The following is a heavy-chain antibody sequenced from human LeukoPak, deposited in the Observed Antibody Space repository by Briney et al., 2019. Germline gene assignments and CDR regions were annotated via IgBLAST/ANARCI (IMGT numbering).Heavy chain of an antibody. CDR3: AKRGSLWDLDY. Sequence: PGTSLRLSCVASGFTFSSYAMHWVRQAPGKGLEWVAVIRYDGSNKKYADSVKGRFTISRDNSKNTPYLQMNSLSPEDTAVYYCAKRGSLWDLDYWGQGTLVTVSS. CDR1: GFTFSSYA. J-gene: IGHJ4*02. V-gene: IGHV3-33*06. CDR2: IRYDGSNK. D-gene: IGHD1-26*01.